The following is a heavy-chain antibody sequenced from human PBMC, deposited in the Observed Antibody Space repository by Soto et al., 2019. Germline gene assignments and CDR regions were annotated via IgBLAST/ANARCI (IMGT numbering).Heavy chain of an antibody. Sequence: QVQLVQSGAEVKKPGSSVKVSCKASGGTFSSYAISWVRQAPGQGLEWMGGIIPIFGTANYAQKFQGRVTITADETTSTAYMELSSLRSEDTAVYYCARHPPPIVGATGGFDYWGQGTLVTVSS. CDR3: ARHPPPIVGATGGFDY. J-gene: IGHJ4*02. D-gene: IGHD1-26*01. CDR2: IIPIFGTA. V-gene: IGHV1-69*01. CDR1: GGTFSSYA.